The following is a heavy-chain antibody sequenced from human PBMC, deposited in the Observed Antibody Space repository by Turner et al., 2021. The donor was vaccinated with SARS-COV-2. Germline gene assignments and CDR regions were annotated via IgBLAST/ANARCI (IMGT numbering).Heavy chain of an antibody. CDR2: INPNFGTA. V-gene: IGHV1-69*01. D-gene: IGHD7-27*01. CDR1: GGTFSSYA. CDR3: ARGTGRGY. Sequence: QVQLVPSGAEVKKPGSSVQVSCKASGGTFSSYAITWVRQAPGQGLGWIGGINPNFGTANYEQKFQGRDTITADESTSTAYMELGSLRSEDTAVYDCARGTGRGYWGQGTLVTVSS. J-gene: IGHJ4*02.